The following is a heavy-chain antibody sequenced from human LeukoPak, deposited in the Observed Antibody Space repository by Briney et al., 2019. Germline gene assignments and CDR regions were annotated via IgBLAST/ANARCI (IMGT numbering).Heavy chain of an antibody. CDR3: AKDSYYDSSGYPYYFDY. CDR2: ISGIGGRT. D-gene: IGHD3-22*01. V-gene: IGHV3-23*01. Sequence: PGGSLRLSCAASGFTFSSYAMSWVRQAPGKGLEWVSGISGIGGRTYYADSVKGRFTISRDNSKNTLYLQMNSLRAEDTAVYYCAKDSYYDSSGYPYYFDYWGQGTLVTVSS. J-gene: IGHJ4*02. CDR1: GFTFSSYA.